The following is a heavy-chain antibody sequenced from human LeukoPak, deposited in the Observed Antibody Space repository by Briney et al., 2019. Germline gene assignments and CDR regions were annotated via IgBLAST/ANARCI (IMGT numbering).Heavy chain of an antibody. Sequence: GGSLRLSCAASGFTFSSYGMHWVRQAPGKGLEWLAIISYDGSNTYYADSVKGRFTISRDNSKNTLYLQMDSLRAEDTAVYYCAKEGDISSSWYLSNYFDYWGQGTLVTVSS. V-gene: IGHV3-30*18. CDR3: AKEGDISSSWYLSNYFDY. J-gene: IGHJ4*02. CDR2: ISYDGSNT. D-gene: IGHD6-13*01. CDR1: GFTFSSYG.